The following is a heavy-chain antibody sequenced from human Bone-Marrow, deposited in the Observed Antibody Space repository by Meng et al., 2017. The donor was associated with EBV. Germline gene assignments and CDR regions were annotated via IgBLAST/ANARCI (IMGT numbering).Heavy chain of an antibody. CDR2: INTNTGNP. D-gene: IGHD6-13*01. CDR1: GYTFTSYA. J-gene: IGHJ5*02. CDR3: ARGKGSSWYNWFDP. V-gene: IGHV7-4-1*02. Sequence: QGRCVQSVSELKKPGASVKVSCKASGYTFTSYAMNWVRQAPGQGLEWMGWINTNTGNPTYAQGFTGRFVFSLDTSVSTAYLQISSLKAEDTAVYYCARGKGSSWYNWFDPWGQGTLVTVSS.